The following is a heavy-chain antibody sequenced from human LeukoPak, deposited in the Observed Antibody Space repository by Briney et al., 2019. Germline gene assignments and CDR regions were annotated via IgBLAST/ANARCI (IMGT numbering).Heavy chain of an antibody. CDR1: GFTFSSYG. Sequence: PGGSLRLSCAASGFTFSSYGMHWVRQAPGKGLEWVSYISSSGSTIYYADSVKGRFTISRDNAKNSLYLQMNSLRAEDTAAYYCARCYGYWGTFDYWGQGTLVTVSS. CDR3: ARCYGYWGTFDY. CDR2: ISSSGSTI. V-gene: IGHV3-48*04. D-gene: IGHD5-18*01. J-gene: IGHJ4*02.